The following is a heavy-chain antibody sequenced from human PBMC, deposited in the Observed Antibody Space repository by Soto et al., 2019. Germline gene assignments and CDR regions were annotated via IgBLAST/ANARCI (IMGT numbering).Heavy chain of an antibody. V-gene: IGHV3-23*01. Sequence: EVQLLESGGGFIHPGGSPRLSCAASGFSFSSFAMNWVRQAPGKGPEWVSIISGSADSTFYADSVKGRFTISRDNSKSTLYLQINSLRAEDTAVYYCAKTRGAMIYAISVYGMDVWGQGTTVTVSS. D-gene: IGHD2-8*01. J-gene: IGHJ6*02. CDR2: ISGSADST. CDR1: GFSFSSFA. CDR3: AKTRGAMIYAISVYGMDV.